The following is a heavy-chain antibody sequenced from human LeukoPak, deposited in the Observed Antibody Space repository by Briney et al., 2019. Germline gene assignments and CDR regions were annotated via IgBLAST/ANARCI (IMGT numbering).Heavy chain of an antibody. D-gene: IGHD5-18*01. CDR1: GYSFTSYW. CDR2: IYPGDSDT. Sequence: GESLKISCKGSGYSFTSYWIGWVRQMPGKGLEWMGIIYPGDSDTRDSPSFQGQVTMSVDKSISTAYLQWRSLKASDTAMYYCARGSVDTAMTFDYWGQGTLVTVSS. CDR3: ARGSVDTAMTFDY. J-gene: IGHJ4*02. V-gene: IGHV5-51*01.